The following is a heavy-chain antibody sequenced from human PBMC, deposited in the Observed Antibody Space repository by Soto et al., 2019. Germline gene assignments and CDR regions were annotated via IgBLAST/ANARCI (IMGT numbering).Heavy chain of an antibody. CDR3: ARQYGTRNRFDP. V-gene: IGHV4-39*01. CDR2: IYYSGNT. J-gene: IGHJ5*02. Sequence: QLQLQESGPGLVKSSETLSLTCTVSGGSISSYTYYWGWIRQPPGKGLEWIGSIYYSGNTYYNPSLKSRVTISLDTSKNQFSLKLSSVTAADTAVYYCARQYGTRNRFDPWGQGTLVTVSS. D-gene: IGHD2-8*01. CDR1: GGSISSYTYY.